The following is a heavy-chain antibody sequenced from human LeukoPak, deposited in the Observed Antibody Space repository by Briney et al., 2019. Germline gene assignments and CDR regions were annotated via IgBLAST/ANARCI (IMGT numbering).Heavy chain of an antibody. CDR3: ARAQRRVVAATSVMTTEH. J-gene: IGHJ1*01. D-gene: IGHD2-15*01. V-gene: IGHV1-2*02. CDR2: INPNSGGT. Sequence: ASVKVSCKASGYTFTGYYMHWVRQAPGQGLEWRGWINPNSGGTNYAQKFQGRVTMHRDTSISTAYMELSRLRSDDTAVYYCARAQRRVVAATSVMTTEHWGQGTLVTVSS. CDR1: GYTFTGYY.